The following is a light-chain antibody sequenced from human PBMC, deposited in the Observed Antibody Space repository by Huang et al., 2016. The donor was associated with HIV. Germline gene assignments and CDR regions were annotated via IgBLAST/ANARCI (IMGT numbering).Light chain of an antibody. V-gene: IGKV4-1*01. CDR1: PPVFDSSNNKTY. J-gene: IGKJ2*01. CDR3: HQYYNTPYT. Sequence: DIVMTQSPDSLPVSLGERATINCKSSPPVFDSSNNKTYLAWYQQKPGQPPKLLIYWASSREAGVPDRFSGSGSGTDFTLTISSLQAEDVAVYYCHQYYNTPYTFGQGTKLEIK. CDR2: WAS.